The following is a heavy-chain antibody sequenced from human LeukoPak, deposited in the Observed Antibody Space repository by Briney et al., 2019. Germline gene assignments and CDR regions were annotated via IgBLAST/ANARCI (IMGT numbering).Heavy chain of an antibody. J-gene: IGHJ6*02. CDR2: ISWNSGSI. Sequence: GGSLRLSCAASGFTFDDYSMHWVRHIPGKGLEWVSGISWNSGSIDHADSVKGRFTMSRDNAKNSLFLQMNSLRGEDTAIYFCAKGTATRHYYYGMDVWGQGTTVTVSS. D-gene: IGHD2-15*01. V-gene: IGHV3-9*01. CDR1: GFTFDDYS. CDR3: AKGTATRHYYYGMDV.